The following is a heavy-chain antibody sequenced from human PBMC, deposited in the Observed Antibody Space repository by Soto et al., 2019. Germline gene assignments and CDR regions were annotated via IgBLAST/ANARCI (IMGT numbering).Heavy chain of an antibody. J-gene: IGHJ6*02. V-gene: IGHV1-69*01. D-gene: IGHD3-10*01. CDR1: GGSFETFI. CDR2: VVPILGTP. Sequence: QVQLVQSGAEVKEPGSSVKVSCEASGGSFETFIMNWVRQTPGRGLEWMGGVVPILGTPTYAERCKGKVKFSATRSAGTTQMKVTSLSSEDSGLYYCARTGTYGSSRSGMTVCGQGTTVIVSS. CDR3: ARTGTYGSSRSGMTV.